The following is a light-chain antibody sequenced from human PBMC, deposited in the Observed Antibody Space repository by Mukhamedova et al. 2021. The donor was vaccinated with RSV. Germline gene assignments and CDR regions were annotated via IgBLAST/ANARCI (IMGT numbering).Light chain of an antibody. J-gene: IGKJ2*01. Sequence: NYLAWFQQKPGKPPKSLIYASSTLQSGVPSKFSGSGSGTDFTLTIYGLQPEDFATYYCLQYKSYPHTFVQGTKLEIK. V-gene: IGKV1-16*02. CDR1: NY. CDR2: ASS. CDR3: LQYKSYPHT.